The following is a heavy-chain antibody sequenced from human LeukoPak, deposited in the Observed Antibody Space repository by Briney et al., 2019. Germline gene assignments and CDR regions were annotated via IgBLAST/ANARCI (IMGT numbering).Heavy chain of an antibody. D-gene: IGHD6-19*01. CDR2: IKSKTDGGTT. CDR1: RFTFSSYS. J-gene: IGHJ4*02. Sequence: GGSLRLSCAASRFTFSSYSMNWVRQAPGKGLEWVGRIKSKTDGGTTDYAAPVKGRFTISRDDSKNTLYLQMNSLKTEDTAVYYCTTGASGWYYFDYWGQGTLVTVSS. CDR3: TTGASGWYYFDY. V-gene: IGHV3-15*01.